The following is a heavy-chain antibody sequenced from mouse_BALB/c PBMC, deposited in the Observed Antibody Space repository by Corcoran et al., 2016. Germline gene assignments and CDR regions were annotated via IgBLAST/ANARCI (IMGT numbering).Heavy chain of an antibody. V-gene: IGHV1-26*01. CDR2: INPYNGAT. CDR3: ARCYYYYDERGSYYAMDY. CDR1: GYSFTDYY. D-gene: IGHD2-4*01. Sequence: EVQLQPSGPELVKPGASVKISCKASGYSFTDYYMHWVKQSHVKSLEWIGRINPYNGATSYNQNFKDKASLTVHKSSSTAYMELHSLTSEDSAAYYVARCYYYYDERGSYYAMDYWGQGTSVTVS. J-gene: IGHJ4*01.